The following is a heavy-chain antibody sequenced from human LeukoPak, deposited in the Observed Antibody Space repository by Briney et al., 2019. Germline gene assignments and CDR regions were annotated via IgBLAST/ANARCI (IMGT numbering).Heavy chain of an antibody. CDR1: GFTFSSYG. J-gene: IGHJ4*02. Sequence: GRSLRLSCAASGFTFSSYGMHWVRQAPGKGLEWVPVISYDGSNKYYADSVKGRFTISRDNSKNTLYLQMNSLRAEDTAVYYCAKGLYDILTGYYPLFDYWGQGTLVTVSS. CDR2: ISYDGSNK. CDR3: AKGLYDILTGYYPLFDY. D-gene: IGHD3-9*01. V-gene: IGHV3-30*18.